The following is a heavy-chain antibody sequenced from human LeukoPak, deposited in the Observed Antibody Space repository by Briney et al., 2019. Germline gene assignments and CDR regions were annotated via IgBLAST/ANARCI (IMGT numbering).Heavy chain of an antibody. Sequence: GGSVKVSCKASGYTFTGYYMHWVRQAPGQGLEWMGWINPNSGGTNYAQDFHGRVTMTRDTSINTAYMELSRLRSDDTAVYYCARAGDSGHLAWGQGTLVTVSS. CDR3: ARAGDSGHLA. V-gene: IGHV1-2*02. CDR1: GYTFTGYY. J-gene: IGHJ5*02. CDR2: INPNSGGT. D-gene: IGHD1-26*01.